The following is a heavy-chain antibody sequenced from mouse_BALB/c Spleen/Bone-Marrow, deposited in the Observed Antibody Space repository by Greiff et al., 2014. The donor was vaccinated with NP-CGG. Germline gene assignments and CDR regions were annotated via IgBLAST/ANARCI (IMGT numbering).Heavy chain of an antibody. CDR1: GFTFSSYT. Sequence: EVNLVESGGGLVQPGGSLKLSCAASGFTFSSYTMSWVRQTPEKRLEWVAFISFGGVTTYYPDTVEGRFTISRDNAKNTLYLQMSSRKSEETAVYYCGRRGITDWYFDVWGAGTTVTVSS. CDR2: ISFGGVTT. D-gene: IGHD1-2*01. CDR3: GRRGITDWYFDV. V-gene: IGHV5-12-2*01. J-gene: IGHJ1*01.